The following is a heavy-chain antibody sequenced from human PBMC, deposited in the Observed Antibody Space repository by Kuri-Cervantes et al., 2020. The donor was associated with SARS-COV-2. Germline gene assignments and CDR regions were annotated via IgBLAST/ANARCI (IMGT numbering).Heavy chain of an antibody. CDR3: ARQLRTRAFDI. CDR1: GGSISSSSYY. Sequence: SESLSLTCTVSGGSISSSSYYWGWIRPPPGKELEWSGIIYYSGSTYYNPSLKSRVTISVDTSKNQFSLKLSSVTAADTAVYYCARQLRTRAFDIWGQGTMVTVSS. CDR2: IYYSGST. J-gene: IGHJ3*02. V-gene: IGHV4-39*01. D-gene: IGHD3-16*01.